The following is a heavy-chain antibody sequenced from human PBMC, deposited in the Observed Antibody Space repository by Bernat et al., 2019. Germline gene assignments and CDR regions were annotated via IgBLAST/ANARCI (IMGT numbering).Heavy chain of an antibody. CDR2: ISSSSSYI. V-gene: IGHV3-21*01. Sequence: EVQLVESGGGLVKPGGSLRLSCAASGFTFSSYSMNWVRQAPGKGLEWVSSISSSSSYIYYADSVKGQFTISRDNAKNSLYLQMNSLRAEDTSVYYCARDLRYCSGGSCYRECVRTSGGGFDIWGQGTMVTVSS. J-gene: IGHJ3*02. CDR1: GFTFSSYS. CDR3: ARDLRYCSGGSCYRECVRTSGGGFDI. D-gene: IGHD2-15*01.